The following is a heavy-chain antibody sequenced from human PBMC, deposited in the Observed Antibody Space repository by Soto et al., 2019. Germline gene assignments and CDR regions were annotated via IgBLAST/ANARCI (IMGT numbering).Heavy chain of an antibody. J-gene: IGHJ4*02. CDR2: IYYSGST. CDR3: ARHSGYSWSVDY. CDR1: GGSVSSGSCY. V-gene: IGHV4-61*01. Sequence: PSETLSLTCTASGGSVSSGSCYWSWIRQPPGKGLEWIGYIYYSGSTNYNPSLKSRVTISVDTSKNQFSLKLSSVTAADTAVYYCARHSGYSWSVDYWGQGTLVTVSS. D-gene: IGHD3-22*01.